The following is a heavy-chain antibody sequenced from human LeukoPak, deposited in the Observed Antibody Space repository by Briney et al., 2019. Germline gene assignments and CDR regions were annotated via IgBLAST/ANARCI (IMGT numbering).Heavy chain of an antibody. J-gene: IGHJ2*01. CDR1: GGSISGYF. CDR3: ARGIKIEYSSSSRNWYFDL. Sequence: SETLSLTCSVSGGSISGYFWSWIRQPPGNGLEWIGTAYYSGGTHYSRSLQSRVTISVDTSKNQFSLKVSSVTAADTAVYYCARGIKIEYSSSSRNWYFDLWGRGTLVTVSS. V-gene: IGHV4-59*08. D-gene: IGHD6-6*01. CDR2: AYYSGGT.